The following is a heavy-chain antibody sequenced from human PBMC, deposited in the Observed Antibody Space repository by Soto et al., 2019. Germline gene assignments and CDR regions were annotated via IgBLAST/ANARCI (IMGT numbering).Heavy chain of an antibody. Sequence: ASVKVSCKASGYSFTDYHIHWVRQAPGQGLEWLGRIIPKSGGTSTAQKFQGWVTITADKSMSTAYMELSRLRSEDTAVYFCARDSGLGLTGTTGLGDYWGQGTLVTVSS. CDR3: ARDSGLGLTGTTGLGDY. V-gene: IGHV1-2*04. J-gene: IGHJ4*02. CDR2: IIPKSGGT. CDR1: GYSFTDYH. D-gene: IGHD1-20*01.